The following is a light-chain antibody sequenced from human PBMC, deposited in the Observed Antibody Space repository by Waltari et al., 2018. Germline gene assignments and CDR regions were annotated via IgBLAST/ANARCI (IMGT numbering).Light chain of an antibody. Sequence: QGVVTQAPSLTVSPGGTVTVTCGSSTVAVPGGHDPYWFQQKPGQAPKTLIYSTNIKHSWTPARFSGSLLGVKAALTLSGVQPEDEADYYCALSYSGVYVFGTGTKVTVL. CDR1: TVAVPGGHD. CDR2: STN. V-gene: IGLV7-46*01. CDR3: ALSYSGVYV. J-gene: IGLJ1*01.